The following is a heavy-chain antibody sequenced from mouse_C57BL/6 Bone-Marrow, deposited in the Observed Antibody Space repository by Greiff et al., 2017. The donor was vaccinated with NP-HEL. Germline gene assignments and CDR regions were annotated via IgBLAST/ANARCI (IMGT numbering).Heavy chain of an antibody. D-gene: IGHD1-1*01. CDR1: GYAFSSYW. J-gene: IGHJ2*01. V-gene: IGHV1-80*01. Sequence: QVQLQQSGAELVKPGASVKISCKASGYAFSSYWMNWVKQRPGKGLEWIGQIYPGDGDTNYNGQFKGKATLTADKSSSTAYMQLSSLTSEDAAVYFCARVYYGSSYDYWGQGTTLTVSS. CDR3: ARVYYGSSYDY. CDR2: IYPGDGDT.